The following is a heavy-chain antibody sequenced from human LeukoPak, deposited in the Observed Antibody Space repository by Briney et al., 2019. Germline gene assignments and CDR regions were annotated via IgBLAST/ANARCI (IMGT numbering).Heavy chain of an antibody. CDR2: IGGSIGST. CDR3: ARETRSGGSLLRGNWFDP. V-gene: IGHV3-23*01. J-gene: IGHJ5*02. CDR1: GFSFSNYA. D-gene: IGHD2-15*01. Sequence: GGSLRLSCAASGFSFSNYAMSWVRQGPGKGLEWVSAIGGSIGSTFYTDSVKGRFTISRDNSKNTLYAQMNSLTADDTAVYYCARETRSGGSLLRGNWFDPWGQGTLVTVSS.